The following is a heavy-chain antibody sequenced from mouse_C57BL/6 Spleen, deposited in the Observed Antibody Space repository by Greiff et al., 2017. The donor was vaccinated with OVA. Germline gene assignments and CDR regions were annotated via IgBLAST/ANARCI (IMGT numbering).Heavy chain of an antibody. J-gene: IGHJ2*01. CDR3: ARLYYDYDVGYFDY. V-gene: IGHV1-52*01. D-gene: IGHD2-4*01. Sequence: QVQLKQPGAELVRPGSSVKLSCKASGYTFTSYWMHWVKQRPIQGLEWIGNIDPSDSETHYNQKFKDKATLTVDKSSSTAYMQLSSLTSEDSAVYYCARLYYDYDVGYFDYWGQGTTLTVSS. CDR2: IDPSDSET. CDR1: GYTFTSYW.